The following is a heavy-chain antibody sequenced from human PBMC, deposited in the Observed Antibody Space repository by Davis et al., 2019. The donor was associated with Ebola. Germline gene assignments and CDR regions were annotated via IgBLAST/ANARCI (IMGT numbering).Heavy chain of an antibody. CDR2: INTSGDST. V-gene: IGHV1-46*01. Sequence: ASVKVSCKASGYTFTSYYMLCLRQAPGQGLEWMGIINTSGDSTSYAQKFQGRVTMTRDTSTSTVYIELSSLRSEDTAVYYCARDHRYYYDSSGYPSAYWGQGTLVTVSS. CDR1: GYTFTSYY. D-gene: IGHD3-22*01. CDR3: ARDHRYYYDSSGYPSAY. J-gene: IGHJ4*02.